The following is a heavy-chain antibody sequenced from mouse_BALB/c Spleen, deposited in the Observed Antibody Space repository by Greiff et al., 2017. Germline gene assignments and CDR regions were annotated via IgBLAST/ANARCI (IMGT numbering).Heavy chain of an antibody. D-gene: IGHD2-1*01. CDR2: INPDSSTI. J-gene: IGHJ3*01. V-gene: IGHV4-1*02. CDR3: ARGLYGNYEFAY. CDR1: GFDFSRYW. Sequence: EVHLVESGGGLVQPGGSLKLSCAASGFDFSRYWMSWVRQAPGKGLEWIGEINPDSSTINYTPSLKDKFIISRDNAKNTLYLQMSKVRSEDTALYYCARGLYGNYEFAYWGQGTLVTVSA.